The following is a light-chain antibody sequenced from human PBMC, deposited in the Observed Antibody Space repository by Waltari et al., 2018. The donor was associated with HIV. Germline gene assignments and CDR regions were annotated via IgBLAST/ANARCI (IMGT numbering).Light chain of an antibody. CDR1: NIASKS. V-gene: IGLV3-21*02. CDR2: DDT. CDR3: HVWESGRGVV. Sequence: SYVLTQPPLVSVAPGQTARISCGGHNIASKSVHWYRQKSGQAPVLVVYDDTDRPSGVPERFSGSNSGNAATLTINRAEVGDEADYYCHVWESGRGVVFGGGTKLTVL. J-gene: IGLJ2*01.